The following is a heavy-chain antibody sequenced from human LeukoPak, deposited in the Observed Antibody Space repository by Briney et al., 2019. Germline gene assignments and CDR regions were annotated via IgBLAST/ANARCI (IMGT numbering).Heavy chain of an antibody. D-gene: IGHD3-22*01. Sequence: PSETLSLTCTVSSGSISSHYWSWIRQPPGKRLEWIGYIYYSGSTDYNPSLKSRVTISVDTSKNQFSLKLSSVTAADTAVYYCARSPHYHDSSGYSPYYYYYMDVWGKGTTVTVSS. CDR2: IYYSGST. CDR1: SGSISSHY. CDR3: ARSPHYHDSSGYSPYYYYYMDV. V-gene: IGHV4-59*11. J-gene: IGHJ6*03.